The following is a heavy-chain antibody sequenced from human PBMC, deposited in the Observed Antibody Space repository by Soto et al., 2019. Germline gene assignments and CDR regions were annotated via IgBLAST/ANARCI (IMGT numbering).Heavy chain of an antibody. J-gene: IGHJ3*02. Sequence: SVQVCCKASGGTFSSYAISWVRQAPGQGLEWMGGIIPIFGTANYAQKFQGRVTITADESTSTAYMELSSLRSEDTAVYYCARGVSSITMIVVAPADAFDIWGQGTMVTVSS. V-gene: IGHV1-69*13. CDR1: GGTFSSYA. CDR2: IIPIFGTA. CDR3: ARGVSSITMIVVAPADAFDI. D-gene: IGHD3-22*01.